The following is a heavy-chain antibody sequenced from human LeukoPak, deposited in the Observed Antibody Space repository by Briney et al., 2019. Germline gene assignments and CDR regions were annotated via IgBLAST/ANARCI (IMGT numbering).Heavy chain of an antibody. CDR1: GGSISSYY. D-gene: IGHD6-13*01. Sequence: SETLSLTCTVSGGSISSYYWSWIRQPAGKGLEWIGRIYTSGSTNYNTSLKSRVTMSVDTSKNLFSLKLSSVTAADTAVYYCAREGSSWIYYYYYGMDVWGQGTTVTVSS. CDR3: AREGSSWIYYYYYGMDV. V-gene: IGHV4-4*07. J-gene: IGHJ6*02. CDR2: IYTSGST.